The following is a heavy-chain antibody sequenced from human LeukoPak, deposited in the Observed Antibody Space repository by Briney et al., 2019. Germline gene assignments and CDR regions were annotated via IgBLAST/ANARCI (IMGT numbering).Heavy chain of an antibody. Sequence: GGSLRLSCAASGFTFSSYAMHWVRQAPGKGLEWVAVISYDGSNKYYADSVKGRFTISRDNSKNTLYLQMNSLRAEDTAVYYCARGLLGDYGAEYFHHWGQGTLVTVSS. J-gene: IGHJ1*01. V-gene: IGHV3-30-3*01. CDR2: ISYDGSNK. D-gene: IGHD4-17*01. CDR3: ARGLLGDYGAEYFHH. CDR1: GFTFSSYA.